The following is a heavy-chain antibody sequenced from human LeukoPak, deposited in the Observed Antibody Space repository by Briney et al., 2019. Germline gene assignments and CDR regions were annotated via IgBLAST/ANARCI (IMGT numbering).Heavy chain of an antibody. D-gene: IGHD1-1*01. Sequence: GGSLRLSCAASGFTVSSNYMGWVRQAPGKGLEWVSVIYSGGDTYYADSVKGRFTISRDNSKNMIHLEMSSLKAEDTAMYYCARDPWVGNSGYYFDYWGQGTLVTVSS. CDR3: ARDPWVGNSGYYFDY. V-gene: IGHV3-66*01. CDR2: IYSGGDT. CDR1: GFTVSSNY. J-gene: IGHJ4*02.